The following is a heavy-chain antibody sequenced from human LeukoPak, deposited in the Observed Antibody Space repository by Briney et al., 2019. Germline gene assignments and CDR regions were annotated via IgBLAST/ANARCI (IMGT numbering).Heavy chain of an antibody. CDR2: INHSGST. J-gene: IGHJ4*02. CDR3: ARGGLGAIQGFDY. V-gene: IGHV4-34*01. CDR1: GGSFSGYY. D-gene: IGHD1-26*01. Sequence: SETLSLTCAVYGGSFSGYYWRWIRQPPGKGLEWIGEINHSGSTNYNPSLKSRVTISVDTSKNQFSLKLSSVSAADTAVYYCARGGLGAIQGFDYWGQGTLVTVSS.